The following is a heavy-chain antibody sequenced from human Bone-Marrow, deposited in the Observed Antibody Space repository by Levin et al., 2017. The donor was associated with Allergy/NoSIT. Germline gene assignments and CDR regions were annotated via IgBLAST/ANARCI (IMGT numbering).Heavy chain of an antibody. CDR2: IYYSGST. V-gene: IGHV4-59*08. Sequence: SETLSLTCTVSGASISSFYWSWIRQPPGKGLEWIGYIYYSGSTNYSPSLKSRVSMSADMSRNQVYLTMSSVTAADTAVYYCARQAVPAAMNGCDSWGQGTLVTV. CDR3: ARQAVPAAMNGCDS. D-gene: IGHD2-2*01. CDR1: GASISSFY. J-gene: IGHJ4*02.